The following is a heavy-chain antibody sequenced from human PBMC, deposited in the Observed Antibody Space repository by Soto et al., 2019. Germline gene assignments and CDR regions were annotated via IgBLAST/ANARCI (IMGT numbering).Heavy chain of an antibody. CDR3: ARDRSPTYYDILTGYNDYYYYYGMDV. V-gene: IGHV1-69*13. Sequence: SVKVSCKASGGTFSSYAISWVRQAPGQGLEWMGWIIPIFGTANYAQKFQGRVTITADESTSTAYMELSSLRSEDTAVYYCARDRSPTYYDILTGYNDYYYYYGMDVWGQGTTVTVSS. D-gene: IGHD3-9*01. CDR2: IIPIFGTA. CDR1: GGTFSSYA. J-gene: IGHJ6*02.